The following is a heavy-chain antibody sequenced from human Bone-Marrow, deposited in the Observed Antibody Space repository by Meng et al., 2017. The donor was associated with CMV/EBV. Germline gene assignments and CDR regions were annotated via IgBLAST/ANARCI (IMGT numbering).Heavy chain of an antibody. D-gene: IGHD3-3*01. J-gene: IGHJ4*02. CDR2: IGTAGDT. Sequence: GESLKISCAASGFTFSSYDMHWVRQATGKGLEWVSAIGTAGDTYYPGSVKGRFTISRDNSKNTLYLQMNSLRAEDTAVYYCAKSDTISVFYYFDYWGQGTLVTVSS. V-gene: IGHV3-13*01. CDR3: AKSDTISVFYYFDY. CDR1: GFTFSSYD.